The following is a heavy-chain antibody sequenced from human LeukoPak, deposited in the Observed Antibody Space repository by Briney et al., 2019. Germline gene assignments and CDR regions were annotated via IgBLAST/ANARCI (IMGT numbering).Heavy chain of an antibody. CDR3: AKDGDTELLLWFGELSPYYFHY. J-gene: IGHJ4*02. Sequence: GGSLRLSCAASGFTFSSCGMHWVRQAPGKGLEWVAFIRYDGSNKYYADSVKGRFTISRDNSKNTLYLQMNSLRAEDTAVYYCAKDGDTELLLWFGELSPYYFHYWGQGTLVTVSS. CDR2: IRYDGSNK. V-gene: IGHV3-30*02. CDR1: GFTFSSCG. D-gene: IGHD3-10*01.